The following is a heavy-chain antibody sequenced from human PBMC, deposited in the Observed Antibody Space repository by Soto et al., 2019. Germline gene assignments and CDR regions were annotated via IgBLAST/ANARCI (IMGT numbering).Heavy chain of an antibody. J-gene: IGHJ4*01. D-gene: IGHD4-17*01. CDR1: GFSFSTYA. CDR3: AKGGLKVTTNYYDS. V-gene: IGHV3-30*18. Sequence: QVQLVESGGGVVQPGKSLRLSCAASGFSFSTYAMYWVRQAPGKGLEWVSVISYDGRNKYSGEAMKGRFTMSRDNYKNTLYLQMKTLRAEATAVYYCAKGGLKVTTNYYDSWGQGTVGNVSS. CDR2: ISYDGRNK.